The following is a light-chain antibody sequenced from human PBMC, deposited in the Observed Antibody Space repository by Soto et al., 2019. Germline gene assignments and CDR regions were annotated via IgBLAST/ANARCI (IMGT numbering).Light chain of an antibody. CDR2: DVS. J-gene: IGLJ1*01. CDR1: SSDVGGYNR. Sequence: QSALTQPPSVSGSPGQSVTISCTGTSSDVGGYNRVSWYQQPPGKAPELLIXDVSXRPXGGSTRFSXSKSGNTXSLTISGXXXXXXXDYYCTSYATGSAYVFGPGTKVTVL. V-gene: IGLV2-18*02. CDR3: TSYATGSAYV.